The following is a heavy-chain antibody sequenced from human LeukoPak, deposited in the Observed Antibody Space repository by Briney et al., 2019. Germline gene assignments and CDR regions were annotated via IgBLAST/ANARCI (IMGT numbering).Heavy chain of an antibody. J-gene: IGHJ6*02. Sequence: GGSLRLSCAASGFTVSSNYMSWVRQAPGKGREWVSVIYSGGSTYYADSVKGRFTISRDNSKNTLYLQMNSLRAEDTAVYYCASPLSGGLYYYYGMDVWGQGTTVTVSS. CDR2: IYSGGST. CDR3: ASPLSGGLYYYYGMDV. CDR1: GFTVSSNY. V-gene: IGHV3-66*01. D-gene: IGHD6-25*01.